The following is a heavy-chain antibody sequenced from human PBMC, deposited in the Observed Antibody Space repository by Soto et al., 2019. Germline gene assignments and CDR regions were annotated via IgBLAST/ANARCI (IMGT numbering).Heavy chain of an antibody. CDR3: AHTIPDYGDFFDS. V-gene: IGHV2-5*01. CDR1: GFSLSTSRVG. J-gene: IGHJ4*02. Sequence: QITLKESGPTLVKPTQTLTLTCTFSGFSLSTSRVGVGWIRQPPGKALEWLVVLYGHDDMRYSPSLKSRLTTAKDTSKNQVVLTVTNMHPVDTATYYCAHTIPDYGDFFDSWGQGTLVTVSS. CDR2: LYGHDDM. D-gene: IGHD4-17*01.